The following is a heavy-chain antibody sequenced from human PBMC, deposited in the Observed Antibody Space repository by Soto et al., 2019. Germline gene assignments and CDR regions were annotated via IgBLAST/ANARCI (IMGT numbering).Heavy chain of an antibody. CDR2: ISYDGSEK. Sequence: QVQLVEAGGGVVQPGRSLRLSCAASGFTFSSYGIHCVRQAPGKGLEWVAVISYDGSEKYYSDSVKCRFTISRDNSKNTLFLQMSSLRPDDTAVYYCARDLRGCSGGTCYSTYHYGMDVWGQGTTVTVSS. V-gene: IGHV3-30-3*01. CDR3: ARDLRGCSGGTCYSTYHYGMDV. CDR1: GFTFSSYG. J-gene: IGHJ6*02. D-gene: IGHD2-15*01.